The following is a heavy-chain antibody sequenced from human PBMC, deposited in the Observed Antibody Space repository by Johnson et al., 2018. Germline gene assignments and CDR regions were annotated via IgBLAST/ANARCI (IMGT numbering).Heavy chain of an antibody. Sequence: QVQLQESGPGLVKPSETLSLICTVSGGYISTSNYYWGWIRQPPGKGPEWIGSIYYSGTTYYNPSLKSRVTLSVHTSKSQFSLKLNSVTAANTAVYFCARHGEVNTSLVRAFEIWGQGTMVTVSS. V-gene: IGHV4-39*01. J-gene: IGHJ3*02. CDR2: IYYSGTT. CDR1: GGYISTSNYY. D-gene: IGHD5-18*01. CDR3: ARHGEVNTSLVRAFEI.